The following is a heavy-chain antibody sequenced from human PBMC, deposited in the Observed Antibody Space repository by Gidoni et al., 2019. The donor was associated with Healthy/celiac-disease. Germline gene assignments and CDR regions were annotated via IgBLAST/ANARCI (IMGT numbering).Heavy chain of an antibody. J-gene: IGHJ4*02. CDR1: GRSISSSSYY. CDR2: IYYSGST. D-gene: IGHD3-16*02. CDR3: ARQNMITFGGVIVNVYYFDY. V-gene: IGHV4-39*07. Sequence: QLQLQESGPGLVKPAQTLSLTCTVSGRSISSSSYYWGWIRQPPGKGLEWIGSIYYSGSTYYNPSLKSRVTISVDTSKNQFSLKLSSVTAADTAVYYCARQNMITFGGVIVNVYYFDYWGQGTLVTVSS.